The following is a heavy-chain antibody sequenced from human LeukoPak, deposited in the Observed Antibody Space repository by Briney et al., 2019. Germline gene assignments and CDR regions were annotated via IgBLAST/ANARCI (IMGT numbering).Heavy chain of an antibody. CDR1: GYTFTSYG. V-gene: IGHV1-18*01. CDR2: ISAYNGNT. CDR3: ARRGYYDRSGYYVAGLDY. J-gene: IGHJ4*02. D-gene: IGHD3-22*01. Sequence: ASVKVSFTASGYTFTSYGISWVRQAPGQGLGWMGLISAYNGNTNYAQKLQGRVTMTTDTSTSTAYMELRSLRSDDTAVYYCARRGYYDRSGYYVAGLDYWGQGTQVTVSS.